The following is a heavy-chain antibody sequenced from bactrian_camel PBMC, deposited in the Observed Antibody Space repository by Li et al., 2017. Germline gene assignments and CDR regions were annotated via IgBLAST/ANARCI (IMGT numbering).Heavy chain of an antibody. D-gene: IGHD2*01. CDR3: AAHVTYSGGYSTPLLSSNLRY. J-gene: IGHJ4*01. CDR1: GFDFSGYA. V-gene: IGHV3S31*01. Sequence: VQLVESGGGLAQPGGSLRLSCVGSGFDFSGYAISWVRQAPGKGLEWVSCINRSGSSIYYTDSVKGRFTISRDNQRNTLYLQMNNLKPEDTAMYYCAAHVTYSGGYSTPLLSSNLRYWGQGTQVTVS. CDR2: INRSGSSI.